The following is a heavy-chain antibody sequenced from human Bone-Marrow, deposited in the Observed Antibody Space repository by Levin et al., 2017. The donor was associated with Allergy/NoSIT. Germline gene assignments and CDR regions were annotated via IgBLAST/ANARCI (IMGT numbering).Heavy chain of an antibody. Sequence: PGGSLRLSCAASGFTFDDYTMHWVRQAPGKGLEWVSLISWDGGSTYYADSVKGRFTISRDNSKNSLYLQMNSLRTEDTALYYCAKDYCSSTSCFAGYYYYYMDVWGKGTTVTVSS. V-gene: IGHV3-43*01. CDR1: GFTFDDYT. CDR2: ISWDGGST. J-gene: IGHJ6*03. D-gene: IGHD2-2*01. CDR3: AKDYCSSTSCFAGYYYYYMDV.